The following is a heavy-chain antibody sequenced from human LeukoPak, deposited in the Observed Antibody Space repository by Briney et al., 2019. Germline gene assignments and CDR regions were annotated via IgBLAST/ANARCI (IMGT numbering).Heavy chain of an antibody. CDR2: ISAYNDNR. V-gene: IGHV1-18*01. CDR3: ARDGCRGGSCYSDY. D-gene: IGHD2-15*01. CDR1: GYTFTSYG. J-gene: IGHJ4*02. Sequence: ASVKVSCKASGYTFTSYGISWVRQAPGQGLEWMGWISAYNDNRRNAQKFQGRVTMTTDTSTSTAYMELRSLRSDDTAVYYCARDGCRGGSCYSDYWGQGTLVTVSS.